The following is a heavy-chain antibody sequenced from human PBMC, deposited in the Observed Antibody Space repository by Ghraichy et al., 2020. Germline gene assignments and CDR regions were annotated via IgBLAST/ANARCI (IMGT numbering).Heavy chain of an antibody. CDR1: GFTFSDYY. Sequence: GGSLRLSCVVSGFTFSDYYMDWVRQAPGKGLEWVGHIRKKPNSYTTEYAASVQGRFTLSRDDSQNSLYLQMNSLKTEDTAVYYCVRNVDWGLFDIWGQGTMVIVSS. D-gene: IGHD2-21*01. J-gene: IGHJ3*02. CDR2: IRKKPNSYTT. V-gene: IGHV3-72*01. CDR3: VRNVDWGLFDI.